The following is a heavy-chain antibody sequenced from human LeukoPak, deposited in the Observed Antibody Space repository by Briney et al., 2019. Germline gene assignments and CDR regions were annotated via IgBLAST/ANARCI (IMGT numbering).Heavy chain of an antibody. V-gene: IGHV5-51*01. J-gene: IGHJ4*02. Sequence: GESLKISCKGSGYSFPTYWIAWVRQMPGKGLEWMGIIYLDESNIRYSPSFQGQVTISADKSISTAYLQWGSLKASDTAMYYCARPPSRGYSSSFEYWGQGTLVTVSS. CDR2: IYLDESNI. D-gene: IGHD2-2*03. CDR1: GYSFPTYW. CDR3: ARPPSRGYSSSFEY.